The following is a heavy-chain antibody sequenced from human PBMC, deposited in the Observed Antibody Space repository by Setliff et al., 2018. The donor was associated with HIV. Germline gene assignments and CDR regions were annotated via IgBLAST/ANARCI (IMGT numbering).Heavy chain of an antibody. CDR2: MCHGGNNN. Sequence: LSLTCAVSGYSISSDYCWGWIRQPPGKGLEWIGNMCHGGNNNYYNPSLKSRVTISIDMSKNQFSLKLTSVAAADTAVYYCAKRPGYGYPFHIWGQGTLVTVSS. V-gene: IGHV4-38-2*01. CDR3: AKRPGYGYPFHI. D-gene: IGHD5-18*01. J-gene: IGHJ4*02. CDR1: GYSISSDYC.